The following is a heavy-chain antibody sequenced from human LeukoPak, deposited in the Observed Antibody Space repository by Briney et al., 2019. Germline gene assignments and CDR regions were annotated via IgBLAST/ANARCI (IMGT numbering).Heavy chain of an antibody. Sequence: GGSLRLSCAASGFTFSDYYMTWMRQAPGKGLEWISYISGSGSSIYHADSVKGRFAISRDNAKNSLYLQMNSLRAEDTAVYYCAKESGYSGYDERSIDYWGQGTLVTVSS. V-gene: IGHV3-11*01. CDR1: GFTFSDYY. J-gene: IGHJ4*02. CDR2: ISGSGSSI. D-gene: IGHD5-12*01. CDR3: AKESGYSGYDERSIDY.